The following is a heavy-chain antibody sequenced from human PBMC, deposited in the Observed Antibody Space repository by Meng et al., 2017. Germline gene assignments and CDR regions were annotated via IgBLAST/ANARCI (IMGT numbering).Heavy chain of an antibody. Sequence: GLRLGPVGGLVKPGGSLRPSCLASGLRFPEAWRSWVRQAPGKGLEWVGRIERKSDGGTIYYAAPVKGRFTISRDDSKNTLYLQMDSLINEDTAVYFCATGAAAADHWGQGTLVTVSS. CDR1: GLRFPEAW. V-gene: IGHV3-15*04. D-gene: IGHD6-13*01. CDR3: ATGAAAADH. J-gene: IGHJ4*02. CDR2: IERKSDGGTI.